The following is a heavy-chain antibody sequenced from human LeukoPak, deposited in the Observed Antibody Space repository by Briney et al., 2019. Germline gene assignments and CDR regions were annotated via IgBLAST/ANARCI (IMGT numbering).Heavy chain of an antibody. V-gene: IGHV4-30-4*08. Sequence: SETLSLTCTVSGGSVSSGSYYWSWIRQPPGKGLEWIGYIYYSGSTYYNPSLKSRVTISVDTSKNQFSLKLSSVTAADTAVYYCARERINGGTGTYIFDYWGQGTLVTVSS. CDR2: IYYSGST. D-gene: IGHD3-10*01. CDR3: ARERINGGTGTYIFDY. CDR1: GGSVSSGSYY. J-gene: IGHJ4*02.